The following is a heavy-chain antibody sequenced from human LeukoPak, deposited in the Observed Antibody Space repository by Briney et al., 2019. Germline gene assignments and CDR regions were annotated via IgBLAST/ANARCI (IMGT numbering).Heavy chain of an antibody. CDR1: GGSISSDY. Sequence: SETLSLACTVSGGSISSDYWSWIRQPPGKGLEWIGYIYYRGSTNYNPSLKSRVTISVDTSKNQFSLKLSSVTAADTAVYYCARAAYSGSYHSDYWGQGTLVTVSS. V-gene: IGHV4-59*01. CDR2: IYYRGST. D-gene: IGHD1-26*01. CDR3: ARAAYSGSYHSDY. J-gene: IGHJ4*02.